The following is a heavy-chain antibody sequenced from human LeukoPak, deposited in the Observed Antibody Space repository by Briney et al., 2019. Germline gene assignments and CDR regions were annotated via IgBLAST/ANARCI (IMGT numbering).Heavy chain of an antibody. J-gene: IGHJ4*02. CDR1: GFTFSSFA. CDR2: ISYDGVNT. V-gene: IGHV3-30-3*01. D-gene: IGHD3-22*01. CDR3: ARGPDDSSGYYVY. Sequence: PGRSLRLSCAASGFTFSSFAMHWARQAPGKGLEWVAVISYDGVNTYYTDSVKGRFTISRDNAMNTLYLQMNSLRAEDTAVYYCARGPDDSSGYYVYWGQGTLVTVSS.